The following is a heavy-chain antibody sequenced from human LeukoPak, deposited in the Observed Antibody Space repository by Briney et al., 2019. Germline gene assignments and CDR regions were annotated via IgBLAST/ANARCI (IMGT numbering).Heavy chain of an antibody. V-gene: IGHV7-4-1*02. D-gene: IGHD6-19*01. J-gene: IGHJ1*01. CDR1: GYTFTSYA. CDR2: INTNTGNP. Sequence: ASVKVSCKASGYTFTSYAMNWVRQAPGQGLEWMGWINTNTGNPTYAQGFTGRFVFSLDTSVSTAYLQISSLKAEDTAVYYCARSQPWGPYSSGWAPLQHWGQGTLVTVSS. CDR3: ARSQPWGPYSSGWAPLQH.